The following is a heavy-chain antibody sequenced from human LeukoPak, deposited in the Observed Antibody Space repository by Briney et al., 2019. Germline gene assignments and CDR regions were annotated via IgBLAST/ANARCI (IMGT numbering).Heavy chain of an antibody. D-gene: IGHD1-26*01. CDR2: IYPGDSDT. CDR1: GYSFTSYW. CDR3: ATLPATARATLDY. V-gene: IGHV5-51*01. J-gene: IGHJ4*02. Sequence: HGESLKISCHGSGYSFTSYWIGWVRQMPGKGLEWMGIIYPGDSDTRYSPSFQGQVTISADKSISTAYLQWSSLKASDTAMYYCATLPATARATLDYWGQGTLVTVSS.